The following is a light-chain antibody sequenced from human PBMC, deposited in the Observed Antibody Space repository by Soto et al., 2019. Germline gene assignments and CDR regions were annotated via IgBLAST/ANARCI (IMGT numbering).Light chain of an antibody. CDR1: QSVSSS. V-gene: IGKV3-11*01. Sequence: EIVLTQSPATLSLSPGERATLSCRASQSVSSSLGWYQQIPGQAPRLLIYDASNRATGNPARFSGSGSGTDFTLTSSSLEPEDFAVYYCQQRSNLTRTFVQGTKLEIK. CDR3: QQRSNLTRT. J-gene: IGKJ2*01. CDR2: DAS.